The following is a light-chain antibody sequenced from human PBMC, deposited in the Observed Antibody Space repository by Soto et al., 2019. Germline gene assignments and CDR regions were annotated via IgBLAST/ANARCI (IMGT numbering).Light chain of an antibody. Sequence: DIQMTQSPSSLSASVGDRVTITCRASQGIGDDLGWYQQKPGKAPKRLIYAASSLQSGVPSRFSGSGSETEFTLTISSLRREDFATYYCLQHHTYPRTFGQGTKVEIK. V-gene: IGKV1-17*01. CDR3: LQHHTYPRT. CDR2: AAS. CDR1: QGIGDD. J-gene: IGKJ1*01.